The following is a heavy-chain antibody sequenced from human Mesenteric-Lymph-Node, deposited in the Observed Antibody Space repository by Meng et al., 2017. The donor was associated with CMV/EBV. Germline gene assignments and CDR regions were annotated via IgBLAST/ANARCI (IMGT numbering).Heavy chain of an antibody. CDR2: ISYDGSDK. CDR1: GFTFNNYD. J-gene: IGHJ6*02. D-gene: IGHD6-6*01. CDR3: AKGDSSLGGMDV. Sequence: GESLKISCAAAGFTFNNYDMHWVRQVPGKGLEWVAIISYDGSDKHYADSVKGRFTISRDNSKDTLFLQMNSLRPEDTAIYYCAKGDSSLGGMDVWGQGTTVTVSS. V-gene: IGHV3-30*18.